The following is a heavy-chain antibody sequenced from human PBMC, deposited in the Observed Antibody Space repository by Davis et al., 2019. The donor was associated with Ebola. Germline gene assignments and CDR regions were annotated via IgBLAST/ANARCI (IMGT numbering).Heavy chain of an antibody. J-gene: IGHJ4*02. CDR3: ARGWLRTYFDY. Sequence: HSQTLSLTCAISGDSVSTAGWNWIRQSPSRGLEWLGRTYYKSNWYNDYAISVKSRITINPDTSKNQFSLQLNSVTPEDTAVYFCARGWLRTYFDYWGQGTLVTVSS. V-gene: IGHV6-1*01. D-gene: IGHD5-12*01. CDR2: TYYKSNWYN. CDR1: GDSVSTAG.